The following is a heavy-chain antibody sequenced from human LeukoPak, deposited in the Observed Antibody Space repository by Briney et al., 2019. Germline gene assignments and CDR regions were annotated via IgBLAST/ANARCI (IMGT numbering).Heavy chain of an antibody. Sequence: GKSLRLSCAASGFTFDDYAMHWVRQAPGKGLEWVSGISWNGGSIGYADSVKGRFTISRDNAKNSLYLQVNSLRVEDMAFYYCAKDANPSGALFDFWGQGTLVTVSS. J-gene: IGHJ4*02. V-gene: IGHV3-9*03. CDR3: AKDANPSGALFDF. CDR1: GFTFDDYA. CDR2: ISWNGGSI. D-gene: IGHD1-14*01.